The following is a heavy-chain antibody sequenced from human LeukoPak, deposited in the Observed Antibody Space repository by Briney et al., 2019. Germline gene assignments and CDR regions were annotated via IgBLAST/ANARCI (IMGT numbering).Heavy chain of an antibody. J-gene: IGHJ4*02. Sequence: GGSLRLSCAASGFTFSDHYMDWVRQAPGKGLEWVGRTRNKANGYTTEYAASVKGRFTISRDDSKNSLHLQMNSPKTEDTAIYYCVRVDQQYYFDYWGQGTLVTVSS. CDR2: TRNKANGYTT. D-gene: IGHD2-2*01. CDR1: GFTFSDHY. CDR3: VRVDQQYYFDY. V-gene: IGHV3-72*01.